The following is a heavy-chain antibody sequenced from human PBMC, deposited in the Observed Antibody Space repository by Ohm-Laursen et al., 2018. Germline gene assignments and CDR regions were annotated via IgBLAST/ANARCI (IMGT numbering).Heavy chain of an antibody. D-gene: IGHD5-12*01. CDR3: ARNPDPPGGLDS. J-gene: IGHJ4*02. V-gene: IGHV1-2*02. Sequence: GASVKVSCKASGYTFTGYYMHWVRQAPGQGLEWMGWINPNSGNTGHAQKFQGRVTLTRDTSISTADMELSSLRSDDTAVYYCARNPDPPGGLDSWGQGTLVTVSS. CDR2: INPNSGNT. CDR1: GYTFTGYY.